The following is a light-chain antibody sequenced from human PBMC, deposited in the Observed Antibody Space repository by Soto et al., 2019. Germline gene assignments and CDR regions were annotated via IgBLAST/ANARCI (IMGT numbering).Light chain of an antibody. CDR1: QSVGSW. Sequence: IVLTQSPATLSLSPGERATLSCRARQSVGSWLAWYQQKPGQPPRLLIYDVSNRATGIPARFSGSGSGTDFTLTISSLDPEDFAVYYCQQRHWPWTFGQGTTVEVK. V-gene: IGKV3-11*01. CDR2: DVS. J-gene: IGKJ1*01. CDR3: QQRHWPWT.